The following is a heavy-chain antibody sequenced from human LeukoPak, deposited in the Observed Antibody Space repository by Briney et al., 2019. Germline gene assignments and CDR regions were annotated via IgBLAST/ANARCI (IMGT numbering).Heavy chain of an antibody. CDR2: IIPIFGTA. V-gene: IGHV1-69*05. D-gene: IGHD6-13*01. CDR3: ARGIAAAGTRYYYYMDV. J-gene: IGHJ6*03. Sequence: SVKVSCKASGGTFSSYAISWVRQAPGQGLEWMGGIIPIFGTANYAQKFQGRVTITTDESTSTAYMELSSLRSEDTAVYYCARGIAAAGTRYYYYMDVWGKGTTVTVSS. CDR1: GGTFSSYA.